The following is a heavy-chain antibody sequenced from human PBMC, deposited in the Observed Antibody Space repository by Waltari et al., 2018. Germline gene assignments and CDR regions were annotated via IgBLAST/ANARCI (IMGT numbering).Heavy chain of an antibody. V-gene: IGHV4-39*01. CDR2: LHYGGSS. CDR1: GVSLSTSRYY. D-gene: IGHD1-7*01. Sequence: QLQLQESGPGLVNHSETLSLTCTVSGVSLSTSRYYWGWIRQPPGKGLDWIGSLHYGGSSYFNPSLKSRVTISVDTSKNQFSLKLTSVTAADTAVYYCATLPIPLELWYFDLWGRGTLVTVSS. J-gene: IGHJ2*01. CDR3: ATLPIPLELWYFDL.